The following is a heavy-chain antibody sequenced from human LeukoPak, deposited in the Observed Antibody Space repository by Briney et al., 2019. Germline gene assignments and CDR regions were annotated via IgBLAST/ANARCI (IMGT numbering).Heavy chain of an antibody. CDR3: AKDYWNDVYFDY. CDR1: GFTFSSYA. CDR2: ISGSGGST. D-gene: IGHD1-1*01. V-gene: IGHV3-23*01. Sequence: GGSLRLSCAASGFTFSSYAMSWVRQAPGKGLEWVSAISGSGGSTYYADSVKGRFTISRDNSKNTLYLQMNSLRAEGTAVYYCAKDYWNDVYFDYWGQGTLVTVSS. J-gene: IGHJ4*02.